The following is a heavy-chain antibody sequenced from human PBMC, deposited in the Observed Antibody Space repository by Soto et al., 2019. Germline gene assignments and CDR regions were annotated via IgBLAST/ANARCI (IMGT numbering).Heavy chain of an antibody. J-gene: IGHJ3*02. V-gene: IGHV1-2*04. CDR3: AIIMTHSDSFDI. D-gene: IGHD3-16*01. Sequence: ASVKVSCKASGYSFAGFYIHWMRQAPGQGLEWVGSINSNSGATTYAQKFQDSVAMTRDTSVSTAYMDLNRLTSDDTAIYYCAIIMTHSDSFDIWGQGXMVTV. CDR1: GYSFAGFY. CDR2: INSNSGAT.